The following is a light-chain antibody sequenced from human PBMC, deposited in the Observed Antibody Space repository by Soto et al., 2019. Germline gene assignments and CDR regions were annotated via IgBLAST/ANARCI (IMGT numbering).Light chain of an antibody. CDR2: EVY. V-gene: IGKV3-11*01. Sequence: EIVLTQSPATLSLSPGERATLSCRASQTVSNSLAWYQQKPGQAPRLLIYEVYNRATGIPAWFSGSGSGADFTLTISSLEPGDFVLSYCPQHINRPLTFGGGTKV. J-gene: IGKJ4*01. CDR1: QTVSNS. CDR3: PQHINRPLT.